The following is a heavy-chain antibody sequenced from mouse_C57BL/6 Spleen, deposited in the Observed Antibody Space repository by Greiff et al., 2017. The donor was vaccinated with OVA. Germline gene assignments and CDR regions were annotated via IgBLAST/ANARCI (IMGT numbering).Heavy chain of an antibody. V-gene: IGHV1-80*01. CDR2: IYPGDGDT. CDR1: GYAFSSYW. Sequence: VQLQQSGAELVKPGASVKISCKASGYAFSSYWMNWVKQRPGKGLEWIGQIYPGDGDTNYNGKFKGKATLTADKSSSTAYMQLSSLTSEDSAVYFCARIPDGSSYGSDYWGQGTTLTVSS. CDR3: ARIPDGSSYGSDY. D-gene: IGHD1-1*01. J-gene: IGHJ2*01.